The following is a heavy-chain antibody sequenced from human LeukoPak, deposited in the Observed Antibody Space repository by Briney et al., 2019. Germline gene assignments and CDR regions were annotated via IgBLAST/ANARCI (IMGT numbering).Heavy chain of an antibody. Sequence: GGSLRLSCAASGFTFSFYGMHWVRQAPGKGLEWAAFIGYDGGNKYYADSVKGRFTISRDNAKNSLYLQMNSLRAEDTAVYYCARSTTDFWSGDFDPWGQGTLVTVSS. CDR2: IGYDGGNK. CDR3: ARSTTDFWSGDFDP. V-gene: IGHV3-33*01. J-gene: IGHJ5*02. CDR1: GFTFSFYG. D-gene: IGHD3-3*01.